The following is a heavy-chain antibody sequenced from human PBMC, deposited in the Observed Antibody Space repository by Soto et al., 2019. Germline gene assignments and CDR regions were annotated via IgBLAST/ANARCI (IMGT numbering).Heavy chain of an antibody. D-gene: IGHD1-1*01. V-gene: IGHV3-23*01. CDR2: ISGSGGST. CDR3: AKDSWNPALLTGMDV. Sequence: EVQLLESGGGLVQPGGSLRLSCAASGFTFSSYAMSRFRQAPGKGLEWVSAISGSGGSTYYADSVKGRFTISRDNSKNTLYLQMNNLRSEDTAVYYCAKDSWNPALLTGMDVWGQGTKVTVSS. J-gene: IGHJ6*02. CDR1: GFTFSSYA.